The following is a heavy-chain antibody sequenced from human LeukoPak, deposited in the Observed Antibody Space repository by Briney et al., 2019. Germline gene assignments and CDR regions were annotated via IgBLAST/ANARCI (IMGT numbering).Heavy chain of an antibody. Sequence: GRSLRLSCAASGFTFSSYAMHWVRQAPGKGLEWVAVISYDGSNKYYADSVKGRFTISRDNSKNTLYLQMNSLRAEDTAVYYCARVDSSGSPFDYWGQGTLVTVSS. CDR2: ISYDGSNK. D-gene: IGHD3-22*01. CDR3: ARVDSSGSPFDY. CDR1: GFTFSSYA. V-gene: IGHV3-30-3*01. J-gene: IGHJ4*02.